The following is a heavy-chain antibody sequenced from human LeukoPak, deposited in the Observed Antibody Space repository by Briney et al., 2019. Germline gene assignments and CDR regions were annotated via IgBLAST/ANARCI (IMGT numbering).Heavy chain of an antibody. CDR1: GFTFSNYA. D-gene: IGHD3-10*01. V-gene: IGHV3-23*01. CDR3: PKDLLHGSGSYSWGVFDY. CDR2: VSGSGHST. Sequence: GGSLRLSCAASGFTFSNYAMSWVRQAPGKGLQWVSGVSGSGHSTVYADSVKGRFTISRDNSKSMRFLQMNSLGAEDTAVYYCPKDLLHGSGSYSWGVFDYWGQGILVTVSS. J-gene: IGHJ4*02.